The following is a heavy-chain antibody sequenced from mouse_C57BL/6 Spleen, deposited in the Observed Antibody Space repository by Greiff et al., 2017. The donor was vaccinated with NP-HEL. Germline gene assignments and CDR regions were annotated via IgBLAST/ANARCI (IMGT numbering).Heavy chain of an antibody. CDR1: GYTFTSYW. J-gene: IGHJ4*01. CDR2: INPSSGYT. D-gene: IGHD1-1*01. Sequence: VMLVESGAELAKPGASVKLSCKASGYTFTSYWMHWVKQRPGQGLEWIGYINPSSGYTYYNQKFKDKATLTADKSYSTRYMQLSSLSYEDTAVYYCARSDYGSIYDDFDYWGQGPSVTVSS. CDR3: ARSDYGSIYDDFDY. V-gene: IGHV1-7*01.